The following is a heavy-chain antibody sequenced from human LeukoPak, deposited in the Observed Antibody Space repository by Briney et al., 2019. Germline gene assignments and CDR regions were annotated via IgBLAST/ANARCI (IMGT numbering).Heavy chain of an antibody. V-gene: IGHV4-34*01. J-gene: IGHJ4*02. CDR3: AVAGGYADY. Sequence: PSETLSLTCAVYGGSFSGYYWSWIRQPPGKGLEWIGEINHSGSTNYNPSLKSRVTISVDTSKNQFSLKLSSVTAADTAVYYCAVAGGYADYWGQGTLVTVSS. CDR2: INHSGST. D-gene: IGHD5-12*01. CDR1: GGSFSGYY.